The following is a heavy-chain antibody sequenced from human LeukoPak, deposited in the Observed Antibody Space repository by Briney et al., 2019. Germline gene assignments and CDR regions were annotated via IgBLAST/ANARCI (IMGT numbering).Heavy chain of an antibody. CDR3: TRLEDWGYFYDY. V-gene: IGHV3-73*01. D-gene: IGHD7-27*01. J-gene: IGHJ4*02. CDR1: GFTFSGSA. CDR2: IRGKANNYAT. Sequence: AGGSLRLSCAASGFTFSGSAIHWVRQASGKGLEWVGRIRGKANNYATAYAASVKGRFTISREDSKNTAYLQMSSLQTDDTAVYYCTRLEDWGYFYDYWGQGTLVTVSS.